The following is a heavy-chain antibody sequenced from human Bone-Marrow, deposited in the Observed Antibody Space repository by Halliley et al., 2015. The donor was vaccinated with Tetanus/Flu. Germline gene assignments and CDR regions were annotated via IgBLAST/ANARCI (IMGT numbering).Heavy chain of an antibody. J-gene: IGHJ4*02. CDR2: ISSSDTK. V-gene: IGHV3-11*01. CDR3: ARDHGWDHYY. Sequence: SGYYWGWIRQPPGKGLEWISHISSSDTKDYADSVRGRFAISWDNAKNSLYLQMNSLRVEDTAVYYCARDHGWDHYYWGQGTLVTVSS. D-gene: IGHD6-19*01. CDR1: SGYY.